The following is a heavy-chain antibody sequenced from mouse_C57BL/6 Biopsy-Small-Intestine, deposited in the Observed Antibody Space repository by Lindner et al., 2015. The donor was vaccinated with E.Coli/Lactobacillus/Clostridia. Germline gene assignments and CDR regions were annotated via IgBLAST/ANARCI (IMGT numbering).Heavy chain of an antibody. CDR3: PPLLPNWYFDV. Sequence: VQLQESGADLVRPGASVTLSCKASGYTFTDYEMHWVKQTPVHGLEWIGAIDPETGGTAYNQKFKGKAILTADKSSSTAYMELRSLTSEDPAVYYCPPLLPNWYFDVWGTGTTVTVSS. V-gene: IGHV1-15*01. CDR2: IDPETGGT. CDR1: GYTFTDYE. J-gene: IGHJ1*03.